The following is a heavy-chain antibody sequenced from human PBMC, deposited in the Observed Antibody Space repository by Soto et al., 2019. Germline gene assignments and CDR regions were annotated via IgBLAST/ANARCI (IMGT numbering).Heavy chain of an antibody. V-gene: IGHV1-3*01. CDR1: GYTFTSYA. CDR2: INAGNGNT. D-gene: IGHD4-17*01. Sequence: ASVKVSCKASGYTFTSYAMHWVRQAPGQRLEWMGWINAGNGNTKYSQKFQGRVTITRDTSASTAYMELSSLRSEDTAVYYCARDLRIYGDFDYWGQGTLVTVSS. J-gene: IGHJ4*02. CDR3: ARDLRIYGDFDY.